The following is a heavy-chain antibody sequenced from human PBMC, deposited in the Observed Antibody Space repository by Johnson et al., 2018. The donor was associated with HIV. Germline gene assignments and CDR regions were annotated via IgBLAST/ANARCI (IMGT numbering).Heavy chain of an antibody. D-gene: IGHD5-12*01. CDR3: GRGGSGFSFDI. CDR1: GFTFSTYA. CDR2: ISNDGSNK. Sequence: QVQLVESGGGVVQPGRSLGLSCAASGFTFSTYAMDWVRQAPGKGLEWVAVISNDGSNKYYADSVKGRFTISRDNSKNTLYLQMNSRSAEDTAVYYCGRGGSGFSFDIWGQGTMVTVSS. V-gene: IGHV3-30*03. J-gene: IGHJ3*02.